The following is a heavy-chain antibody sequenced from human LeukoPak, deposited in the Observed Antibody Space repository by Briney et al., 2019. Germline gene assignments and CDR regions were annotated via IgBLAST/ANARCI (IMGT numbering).Heavy chain of an antibody. CDR1: GFIFSSYA. D-gene: IGHD5-18*01. V-gene: IGHV3-33*01. Sequence: GRSLRLSCAASGFIFSSYAMHWVRRAPGKGPEWVAIIWFDGSNQYYAESVEGRFTVSRDNSKNTLYLQMNSLRAEDTAVYPCARGLGYSYGYGIDYWGQGTLVIASS. CDR3: ARGLGYSYGYGIDY. CDR2: IWFDGSNQ. J-gene: IGHJ4*02.